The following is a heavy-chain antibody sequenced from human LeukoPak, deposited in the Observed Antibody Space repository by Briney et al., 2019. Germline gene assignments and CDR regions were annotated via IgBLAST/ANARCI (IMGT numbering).Heavy chain of an antibody. Sequence: LPGGSLRLSCAASEFTFSSYVMAWVRQAPGKGLEWVSAISGSGGSTYYADSVKGRFTISRDNPKNTLYLQINSLRAEDTAIYYCTRDPGITVTGSYWFDPWGQGTLVTVSS. CDR1: EFTFSSYV. D-gene: IGHD6-19*01. V-gene: IGHV3-23*01. CDR2: ISGSGGST. J-gene: IGHJ5*02. CDR3: TRDPGITVTGSYWFDP.